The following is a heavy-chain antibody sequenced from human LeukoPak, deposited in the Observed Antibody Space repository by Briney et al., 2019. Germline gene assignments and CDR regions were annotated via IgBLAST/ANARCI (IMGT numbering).Heavy chain of an antibody. Sequence: ASVKVSCKASGYSFTGYYIHWVRQAPGQGLEWMGWINPNSGGTNYAQKFQGRVTMTRDTSISTAYMELSRLRSDDTAVYYCARGDIVVLPAGIPHDWFDPWGQGTLVTVSS. CDR2: INPNSGGT. CDR1: GYSFTGYY. J-gene: IGHJ5*02. D-gene: IGHD2-2*02. V-gene: IGHV1-2*02. CDR3: ARGDIVVLPAGIPHDWFDP.